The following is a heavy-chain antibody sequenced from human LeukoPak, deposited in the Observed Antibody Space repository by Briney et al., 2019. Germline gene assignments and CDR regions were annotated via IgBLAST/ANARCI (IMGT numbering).Heavy chain of an antibody. CDR3: ARAAQIFGLAVGPFDP. D-gene: IGHD3/OR15-3a*01. CDR1: GFSVSTFW. Sequence: PGGSLRLSCAASGFSVSTFWMSWVRQSPGKGLEWVANMKPDGNEKYYMDSVRGRFSISRDSAKNSLYLQMNSLTVEDTAVYYCARAAQIFGLAVGPFDPWGQGSLVTVSS. V-gene: IGHV3-7*01. J-gene: IGHJ5*02. CDR2: MKPDGNEK.